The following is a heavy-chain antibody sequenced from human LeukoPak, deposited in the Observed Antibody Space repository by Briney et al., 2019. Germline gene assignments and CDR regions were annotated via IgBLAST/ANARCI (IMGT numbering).Heavy chain of an antibody. V-gene: IGHV4-39*01. J-gene: IGHJ3*02. CDR3: ARRFAPSRNDAFDI. CDR1: GGSINSSSYY. Sequence: KPSETLSLTCTVSGGSINSSSYYWGWIRQPPGKGLEWIGTIYYSGSTYYNPSLKSRVTISVDTSKNQFSLKLSPVTASDTAVYYCARRFAPSRNDAFDIWGQGTMVTVSS. CDR2: IYYSGST. D-gene: IGHD3-10*01.